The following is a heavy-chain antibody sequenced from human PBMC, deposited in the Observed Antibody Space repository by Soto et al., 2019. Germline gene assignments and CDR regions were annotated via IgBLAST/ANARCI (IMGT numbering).Heavy chain of an antibody. J-gene: IGHJ4*02. CDR3: AKEEDSQALDF. CDR1: GYTFRNYG. Sequence: ASVKVSCKASGYTFRNYGISWVLQAPGQVLEWMGWISPFNGNIKFGQKFQGRVTMTTDTSTSIAYMELTSLTSDDTAVYYCAKEEDSQALDFWGQGTLVTVSS. V-gene: IGHV1-18*01. CDR2: ISPFNGNI.